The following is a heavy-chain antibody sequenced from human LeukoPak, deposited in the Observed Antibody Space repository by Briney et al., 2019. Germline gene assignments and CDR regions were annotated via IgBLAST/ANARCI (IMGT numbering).Heavy chain of an antibody. J-gene: IGHJ4*02. CDR1: GFTFARSA. CDR2: IVIANGNT. Sequence: RASVKVSCKASGFTFARSAVQWVRQARGQRPEWIGWIVIANGNTNYAQKLQERLTITRDMSTSTAYMELSSLRSEDTAVYYCAAEDDFLTGYYDFDYWGQGTVVTVSS. D-gene: IGHD3-9*01. CDR3: AAEDDFLTGYYDFDY. V-gene: IGHV1-58*01.